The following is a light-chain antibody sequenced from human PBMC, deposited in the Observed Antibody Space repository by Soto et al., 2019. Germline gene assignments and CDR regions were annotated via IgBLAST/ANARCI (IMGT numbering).Light chain of an antibody. V-gene: IGKV3-20*01. CDR3: QQYGSSPWT. CDR1: ESVASSY. Sequence: EIVLTQSPGTLSLSPGEGATLSCRASESVASSYLAWYQQIPGQAPRLLIYGASSRATGIPDRFSGSGSGTDFTLTITRLQPEDFAVYYCQQYGSSPWTAGQGTK. J-gene: IGKJ1*01. CDR2: GAS.